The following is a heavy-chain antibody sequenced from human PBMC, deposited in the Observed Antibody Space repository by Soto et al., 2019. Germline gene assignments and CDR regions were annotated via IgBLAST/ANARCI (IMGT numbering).Heavy chain of an antibody. Sequence: GGSLRLSCAASGFTFSDHYMDWVRQAPGKGLEWVGRTRNKANSYTTEYAASVKGRFTISRDDSKNSLYLQMNSLKTEDTAVYYCARDREGVIRKRYYYYMDVWGKGTTVTVSS. CDR3: ARDREGVIRKRYYYYMDV. D-gene: IGHD3-10*01. V-gene: IGHV3-72*01. CDR1: GFTFSDHY. CDR2: TRNKANSYTT. J-gene: IGHJ6*03.